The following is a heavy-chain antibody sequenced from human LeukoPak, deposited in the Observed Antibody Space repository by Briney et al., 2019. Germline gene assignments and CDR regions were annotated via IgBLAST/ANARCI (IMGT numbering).Heavy chain of an antibody. J-gene: IGHJ3*02. CDR1: GFTFSSYS. Sequence: GGSLRLSCAASGFTFSSYSMNWVRQAPGQGLEWVSSISSSSSYIYYADSVKGRFTISRDNAMNSLYLQMNSLRAEDTAVYYCARGRYLENDAFDIWGQGTMVTVSS. D-gene: IGHD1-1*01. V-gene: IGHV3-21*01. CDR2: ISSSSSYI. CDR3: ARGRYLENDAFDI.